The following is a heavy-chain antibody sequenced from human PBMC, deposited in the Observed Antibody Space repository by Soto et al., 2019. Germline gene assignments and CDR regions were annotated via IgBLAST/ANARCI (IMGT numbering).Heavy chain of an antibody. Sequence: QITLKESGPTLVKPTQTLTLTCTFSGFSLSTSGVGVGWIRQPPGKALEWPAIIFWDDDKRYSPSLKSRLTITKDISKHQVVLTMTNRDPVDTATYYCAHRTYCSGGSCYDYWGQGTLVTVSS. CDR3: AHRTYCSGGSCYDY. V-gene: IGHV2-5*02. CDR1: GFSLSTSGVG. J-gene: IGHJ4*02. CDR2: IFWDDDK. D-gene: IGHD2-15*01.